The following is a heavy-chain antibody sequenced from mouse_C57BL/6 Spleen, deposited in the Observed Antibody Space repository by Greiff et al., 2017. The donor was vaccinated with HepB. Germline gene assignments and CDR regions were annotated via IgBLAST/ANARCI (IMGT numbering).Heavy chain of an antibody. Sequence: DVMLVESGGGLVKPGGSLKLSCAASGFTFSDYGMHWVRQAPEKGLEWVAYISSGSSTIYYADTVKGRFTISRDNAKNTLFLQMTSLRSEDTAMYYCARPRTDYYAMDYWGQGTSVTVSS. CDR3: ARPRTDYYAMDY. D-gene: IGHD1-1*01. CDR1: GFTFSDYG. CDR2: ISSGSSTI. J-gene: IGHJ4*01. V-gene: IGHV5-17*01.